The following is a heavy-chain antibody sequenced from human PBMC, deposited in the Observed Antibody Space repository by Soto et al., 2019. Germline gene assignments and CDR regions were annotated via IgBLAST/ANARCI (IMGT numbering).Heavy chain of an antibody. CDR2: IYPGDSDT. V-gene: IGHV5-51*01. CDR3: ARLIGVRPSMNACEI. CDR1: GYSFTSYW. J-gene: IGHJ3*02. Sequence: GDSLKISCKGSGYSFTSYWIGLVRQMPGKGLEWMGIIYPGDSDTRYSPSFQGQVTISADKSISTAYLQWSSLKASDTAVYYCARLIGVRPSMNACEIWGQGTMGTASS. D-gene: IGHD3-10*01.